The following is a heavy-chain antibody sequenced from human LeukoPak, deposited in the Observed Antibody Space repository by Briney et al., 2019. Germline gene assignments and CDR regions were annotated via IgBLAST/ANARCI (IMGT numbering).Heavy chain of an antibody. J-gene: IGHJ4*02. V-gene: IGHV4-39*07. CDR3: ARVTGYMIEDYFDY. D-gene: IGHD3-22*01. Sequence: SETLSLTCTVSGGSISSSSYYWGWIRQPPGKGLEWIGSIYYSGSTNYNPSLKSRVTISVETSKNQFSLKLRSVTAADTAVYYCARVTGYMIEDYFDYWGQGTLVTVSS. CDR1: GGSISSSSYY. CDR2: IYYSGST.